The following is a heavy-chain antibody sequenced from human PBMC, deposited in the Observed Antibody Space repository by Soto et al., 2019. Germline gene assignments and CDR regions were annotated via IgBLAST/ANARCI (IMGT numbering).Heavy chain of an antibody. Sequence: PSETLSLTCTVSGGSISSYYWSWIRQPPGKGLEWIGYIYYSGSTNHNPSLKSRVTISVDTSKNQFSLKLSSVTATDTAVYYCARDIAARPLFTNWFDPWGQGTLVTVSS. V-gene: IGHV4-59*01. CDR2: IYYSGST. CDR3: ARDIAARPLFTNWFDP. D-gene: IGHD6-6*01. J-gene: IGHJ5*02. CDR1: GGSISSYY.